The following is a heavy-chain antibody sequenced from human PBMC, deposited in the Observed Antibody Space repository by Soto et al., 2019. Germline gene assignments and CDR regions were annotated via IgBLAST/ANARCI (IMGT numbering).Heavy chain of an antibody. CDR3: AKVDSPLMVRGVLPTMKYFQH. V-gene: IGHV3-23*01. Sequence: GGSLRLSCAASGFTFSSYAMSWVRQAPGKGLEWVSAISGSGGSTYYADSVKGRLTISRDNSKNTLYLQMNSLRAEDTAVYYCAKVDSPLMVRGVLPTMKYFQHWGQGTLVTVSS. J-gene: IGHJ1*01. CDR1: GFTFSSYA. D-gene: IGHD3-10*01. CDR2: ISGSGGST.